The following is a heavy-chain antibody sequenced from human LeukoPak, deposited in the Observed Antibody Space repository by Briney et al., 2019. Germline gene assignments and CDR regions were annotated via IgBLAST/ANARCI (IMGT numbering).Heavy chain of an antibody. Sequence: ASVTVSCKASGGTFSSYAISWVRQAPGQGLEWMGGIIPIFGTANYAQKFQGRVTITADESTSTAYMELSSLRSEDTAVYYCARVKSTTMVRGVIISAATGNWFDPWGQGTLVTVSS. CDR3: ARVKSTTMVRGVIISAATGNWFDP. CDR1: GGTFSSYA. CDR2: IIPIFGTA. V-gene: IGHV1-69*13. D-gene: IGHD3-10*01. J-gene: IGHJ5*02.